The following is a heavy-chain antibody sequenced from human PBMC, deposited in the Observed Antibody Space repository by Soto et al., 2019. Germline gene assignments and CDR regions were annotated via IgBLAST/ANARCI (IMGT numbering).Heavy chain of an antibody. J-gene: IGHJ4*02. D-gene: IGHD4-4*01. CDR2: IKSKTDGGTA. Sequence: PGGSLRLSCAASGFTFSNAWMNWVRQAPGKGLEWVGRIKSKTDGGTADYAAPVKGRFTISRDDSKNTLYLQMNSLKTEDTAVYYCTTGDYSNYEAAFDYWGQGTLVTVSS. CDR1: GFTFSNAW. V-gene: IGHV3-15*07. CDR3: TTGDYSNYEAAFDY.